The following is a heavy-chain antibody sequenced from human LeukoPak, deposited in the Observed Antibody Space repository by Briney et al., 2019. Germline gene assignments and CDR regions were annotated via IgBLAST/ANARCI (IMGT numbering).Heavy chain of an antibody. CDR2: ISGTGGNT. CDR1: GFTFNSYA. Sequence: TGGSLRLSCAASGFTFNSYAMSWVRQAPGKGLEWVSTISGTGGNTYYADSVKGQFTISRDNSKNTLYLQMNSLRAEDTAVYYCARRIYDTGWMGYYYGMDVWGQGTTVAVSS. J-gene: IGHJ6*02. V-gene: IGHV3-23*01. CDR3: ARRIYDTGWMGYYYGMDV. D-gene: IGHD3-9*01.